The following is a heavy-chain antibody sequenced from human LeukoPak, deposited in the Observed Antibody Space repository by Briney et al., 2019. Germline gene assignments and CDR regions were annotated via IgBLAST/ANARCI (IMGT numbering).Heavy chain of an antibody. CDR3: AGVGNGGYGGFDY. V-gene: IGHV4-30-4*01. Sequence: PSETLSLTCTVSSGSISSGDYYWGWIRQPPGKGLEWIGYISSSGTTYYNPSLRSRITISVDSSKSQFSLNLSSVTASDTAVYYCAGVGNGGYGGFDYWGQGTLVTVSS. J-gene: IGHJ4*02. CDR1: SGSISSGDYY. D-gene: IGHD5-12*01. CDR2: ISSSGTT.